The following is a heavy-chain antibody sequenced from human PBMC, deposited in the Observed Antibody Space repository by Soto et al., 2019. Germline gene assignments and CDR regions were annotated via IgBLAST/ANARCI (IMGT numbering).Heavy chain of an antibody. Sequence: QVQLQESGPGLVKPSETLSLTCTVSGGSISSYYWSWIRQPPGKGLEWIGYIYYSGSTNYNPSLKSRVTRSVDTAKNQCALKRSSVTAADTAVYYCARRSGYSDGRNYGMDVWGQGTTVTVSS. D-gene: IGHD5-18*01. J-gene: IGHJ6*02. CDR1: GGSISSYY. V-gene: IGHV4-59*08. CDR3: ARRSGYSDGRNYGMDV. CDR2: IYYSGST.